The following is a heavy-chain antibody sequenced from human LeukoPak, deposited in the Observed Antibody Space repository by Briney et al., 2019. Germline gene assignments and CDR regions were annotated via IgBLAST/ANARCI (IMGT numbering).Heavy chain of an antibody. CDR1: GYTFTDYY. D-gene: IGHD3-3*01. V-gene: IGHV1-2*02. CDR2: INPNTGDT. J-gene: IGHJ6*03. Sequence: AASVKVSCKASGYTFTDYYMHWVRQAPGQGLEWMAWINPNTGDTNYSQKFQGRVTMTRDTSISTAYMELSRLKSDDTAVYYCARSGSTPYYDFWSGYTNHYYMDVWGKGTTVTVSS. CDR3: ARSGSTPYYDFWSGYTNHYYMDV.